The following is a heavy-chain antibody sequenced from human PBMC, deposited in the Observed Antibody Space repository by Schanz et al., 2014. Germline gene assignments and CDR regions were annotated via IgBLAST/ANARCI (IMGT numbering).Heavy chain of an antibody. CDR1: GGSISSSSYY. CDR3: ARVGRSSSSPHGSSGDY. Sequence: QLQLQESGPGLVKPSETLSLTCTVSGGSISSSSYYWGWIRQHPGKGLEWIGYIYFNGITYYKPSLNARLIISVDTSKNQFSLKLSSVTAADTAVYYCARVGRSSSSPHGSSGDYWGQGTLVTVSS. V-gene: IGHV4-31*03. J-gene: IGHJ4*02. CDR2: IYFNGIT. D-gene: IGHD6-6*01.